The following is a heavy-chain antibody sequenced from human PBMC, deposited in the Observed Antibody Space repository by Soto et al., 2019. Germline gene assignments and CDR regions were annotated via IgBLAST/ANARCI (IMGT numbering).Heavy chain of an antibody. CDR2: ISYDGSNK. CDR1: GFTFSSYA. Sequence: GSLRLSCAASGFTFSSYAMHWVRQAPGKGLEWVAVISYDGSNKYYADSVKGRFTISRDNSKNTLYLQMNSLRAEDTAVYYCARDLGYYYDSSGSKSYYYGMDVWGQGTTVTAP. V-gene: IGHV3-30-3*01. D-gene: IGHD3-22*01. CDR3: ARDLGYYYDSSGSKSYYYGMDV. J-gene: IGHJ6*02.